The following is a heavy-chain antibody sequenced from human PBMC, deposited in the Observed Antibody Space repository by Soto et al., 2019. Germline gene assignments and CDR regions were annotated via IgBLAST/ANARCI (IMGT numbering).Heavy chain of an antibody. J-gene: IGHJ1*01. V-gene: IGHV1-18*01. CDR2: ISAYNGNT. CDR1: GYTFTSYG. D-gene: IGHD2-2*01. Sequence: ASVKVSCKASGYTFTSYGISWVRQAPGQGLEWMGWISAYNGNTNYAQKLQGRVTMTTDTSTSTAYMELRSLISDDTAVYYCAREPFPGYCSSTSCYAEYFQHWGQGTLVTVSS. CDR3: AREPFPGYCSSTSCYAEYFQH.